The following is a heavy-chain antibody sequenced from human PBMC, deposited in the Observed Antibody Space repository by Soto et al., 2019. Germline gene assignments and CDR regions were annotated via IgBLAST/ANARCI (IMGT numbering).Heavy chain of an antibody. CDR3: ARDGGTYLTRYFDS. CDR2: LSYSEST. D-gene: IGHD3-10*01. J-gene: IGHJ4*02. CDR1: GDFISGYS. Sequence: SETLSLTCTVSGDFISGYSWSWIRQPPGKGLEWIGYLSYSESTTSTPSLKSRVTISVDTSKNQFSLELSSVTAADTAVYFCARDGGTYLTRYFDSWGQGALVTVSS. V-gene: IGHV4-59*01.